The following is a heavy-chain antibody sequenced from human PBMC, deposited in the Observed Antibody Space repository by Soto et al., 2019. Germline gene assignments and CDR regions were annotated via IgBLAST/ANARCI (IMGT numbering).Heavy chain of an antibody. CDR2: ISGSGGGT. J-gene: IGHJ4*02. CDR1: GFTFSSYA. V-gene: IGHV3-23*01. CDR3: AKDKSFLDN. Sequence: GGSLRLSCAVSGFTFSSYAMSWVRQAPGKGLECVSAISGSGGGTYYADTVKGRFTISRDNSRNTLYLQMNSLRAEDTAVYYCAKDKSFLDNWGQGALVTVSS.